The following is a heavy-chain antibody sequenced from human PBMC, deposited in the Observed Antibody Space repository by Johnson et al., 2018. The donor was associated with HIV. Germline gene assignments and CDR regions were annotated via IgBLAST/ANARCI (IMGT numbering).Heavy chain of an antibody. CDR3: ARAVAGTWFDI. D-gene: IGHD6-19*01. V-gene: IGHV3-20*04. CDR2: INWNGGRK. Sequence: VQLVESGGGVVRPGGSLRLSCAASGFTFDDHGMSWVRQVPGKGLEWVSGINWNGGRKDYADSVKGRFTISRDNAKNSLYLQRNSLRVGDTAVDYCARAVAGTWFDIWGQGTMVTVSS. J-gene: IGHJ3*02. CDR1: GFTFDDHG.